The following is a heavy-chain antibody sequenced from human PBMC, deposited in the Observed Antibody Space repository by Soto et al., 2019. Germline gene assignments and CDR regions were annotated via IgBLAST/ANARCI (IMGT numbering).Heavy chain of an antibody. CDR3: ARHRGYQFDY. D-gene: IGHD3-22*01. Sequence: SETLSLTCGVYGGSFSGYYWSWIRQPPGKGLEWIGEIDHSGSTNYNPSLKSRVTISVDKSKNQLSLKLNSVTAADTAVYFCARHRGYQFDYWGQGIQVTVSS. J-gene: IGHJ4*02. CDR1: GGSFSGYY. V-gene: IGHV4-34*01. CDR2: IDHSGST.